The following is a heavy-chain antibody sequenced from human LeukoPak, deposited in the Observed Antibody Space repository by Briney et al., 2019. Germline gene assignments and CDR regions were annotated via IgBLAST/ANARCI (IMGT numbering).Heavy chain of an antibody. CDR2: INPSGGST. Sequence: GGSLRLSCAASGYTFTIYYMHWVRQAPGQGLEWMGIINPSGGSTSYAQKFQGRVTMTRDTSSSTVYMELSSLRSEDMAVYYCARDYLKVVVAGTAPSAGHMDYWGQGTLVTVSS. J-gene: IGHJ4*02. V-gene: IGHV1-46*01. CDR1: GYTFTIYY. CDR3: ARDYLKVVVAGTAPSAGHMDY. D-gene: IGHD2-15*01.